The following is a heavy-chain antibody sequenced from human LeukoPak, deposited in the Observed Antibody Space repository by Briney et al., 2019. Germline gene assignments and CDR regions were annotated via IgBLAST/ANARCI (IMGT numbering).Heavy chain of an antibody. CDR2: IYYSGST. V-gene: IGHV4-39*01. J-gene: IGHJ4*02. CDR1: GGSISSSSYY. Sequence: SETLSLTCTVSGGSISSSSYYWGWIRQPPGKGLEWIGSIYYSGSTYYNPSLKSRVTISVDTSKNQFSLKLTSVTAADTAVYYCARGIAAAATYWGQGTLVTVSS. CDR3: ARGIAAAATY. D-gene: IGHD6-13*01.